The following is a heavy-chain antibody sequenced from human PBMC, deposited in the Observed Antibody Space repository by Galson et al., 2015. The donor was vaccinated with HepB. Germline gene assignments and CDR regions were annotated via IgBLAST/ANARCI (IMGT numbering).Heavy chain of an antibody. CDR3: AKIGYTNYQIQY. V-gene: IGHV3-53*01. J-gene: IGHJ4*02. D-gene: IGHD4-11*01. Sequence: SLRLSCAVSGFTIGSNYMTWVRQAPGKGLECVSVIHDDDVTHYADSVKGRFTISRDSSMNTVYLQMNTLRAEDTAVYYCAKIGYTNYQIQYWGQGTLVTVSS. CDR2: IHDDDVT. CDR1: GFTIGSNY.